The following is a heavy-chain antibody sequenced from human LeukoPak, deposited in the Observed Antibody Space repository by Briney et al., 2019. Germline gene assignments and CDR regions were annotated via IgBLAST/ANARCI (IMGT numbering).Heavy chain of an antibody. CDR2: IYYTGNV. J-gene: IGHJ4*02. V-gene: IGHV4-59*07. CDR1: SGSISSYY. D-gene: IGHD6-19*01. CDR3: ARGYAGIAVAFDY. Sequence: SDTLSLTCTVSSGSISSYYWSWIRQPPAKGLEWIGYIYYTGNVNYNPSLKSRVTISVDTSKNQFSLKLSSVTAADTAVYYCARGYAGIAVAFDYWGQGTLVTVSS.